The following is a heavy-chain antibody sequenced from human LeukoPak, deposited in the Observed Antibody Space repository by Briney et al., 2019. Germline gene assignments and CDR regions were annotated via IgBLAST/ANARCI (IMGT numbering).Heavy chain of an antibody. D-gene: IGHD4-23*01. CDR1: GFTFSSYW. J-gene: IGHJ4*02. Sequence: GGSLRLSCAVSGFTFSSYWMHWVRQAPGKGLVWVSRIDRDGSRIDYADSVKGRFTISRDNGKNTLFLQMNSLRAEDAAVYYCVRGNDYGGPHYWGQGTLVTVSS. CDR3: VRGNDYGGPHY. CDR2: IDRDGSRI. V-gene: IGHV3-74*01.